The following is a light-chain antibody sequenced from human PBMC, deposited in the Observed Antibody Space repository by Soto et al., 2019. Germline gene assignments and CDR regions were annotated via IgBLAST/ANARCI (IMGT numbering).Light chain of an antibody. CDR1: SSDVGGYNY. Sequence: QCVLTQPRSVSGSPGQSVTISCTGTSSDVGGYNYVSWYQQHPGKAPKLMIYDVSKRPSGVPDRFSGSKSGNTASLTISGLQAEDEADYYCCSYAGSYTFWVFGGGTKLTVL. V-gene: IGLV2-11*01. CDR3: CSYAGSYTFWV. CDR2: DVS. J-gene: IGLJ3*02.